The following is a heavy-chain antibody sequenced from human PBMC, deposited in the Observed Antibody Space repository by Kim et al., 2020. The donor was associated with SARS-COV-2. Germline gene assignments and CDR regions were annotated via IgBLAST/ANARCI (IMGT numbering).Heavy chain of an antibody. V-gene: IGHV3-30*18. J-gene: IGHJ6*02. CDR1: GFTFSSYG. CDR3: AKELPPGDSSGWSYYYYGMDV. Sequence: GGSLRLSCAASGFTFSSYGMHWVRQAPGKGLEWVAVISYDGSNKNYADSVKGRFTISRDNSKNTLYLQMNSLRAEDTAVYYCAKELPPGDSSGWSYYYYGMDVWGQGTTVTVSS. CDR2: ISYDGSNK. D-gene: IGHD6-19*01.